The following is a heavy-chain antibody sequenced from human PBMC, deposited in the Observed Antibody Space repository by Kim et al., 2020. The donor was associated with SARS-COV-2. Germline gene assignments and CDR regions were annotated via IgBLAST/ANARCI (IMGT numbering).Heavy chain of an antibody. D-gene: IGHD3-22*01. Sequence: LQGRVTMTRDTSISTAYMELSRLRSDDTAVYYCARGAMIVVFRVGDAFDIWGQGTMVTVSS. J-gene: IGHJ3*02. CDR3: ARGAMIVVFRVGDAFDI. V-gene: IGHV1-2*02.